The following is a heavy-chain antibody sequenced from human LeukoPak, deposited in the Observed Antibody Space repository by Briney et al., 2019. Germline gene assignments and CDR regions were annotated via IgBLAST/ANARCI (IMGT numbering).Heavy chain of an antibody. V-gene: IGHV4-59*08. J-gene: IGHJ3*02. D-gene: IGHD2-15*01. CDR3: ARRIITLSPQDAFDI. CDR1: GGSVSNYY. CDR2: IYYSGST. Sequence: SETLSLTCTVSGGSVSNYYWNWIRQPPGKGLEWIGYIYYSGSTYYNPSLKSRVTISVDTSKNQFSLKLSSVTVADTAVYYCARRIITLSPQDAFDIWGQGTMVTVSS.